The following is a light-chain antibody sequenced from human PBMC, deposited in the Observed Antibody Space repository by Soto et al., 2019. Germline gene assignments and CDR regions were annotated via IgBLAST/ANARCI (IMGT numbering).Light chain of an antibody. CDR1: QGISNY. J-gene: IGKJ4*02. V-gene: IGKV1-27*01. CDR3: QKYNSAPPLT. Sequence: DIQMTQSPSSLSASVGDRVTITCRASQGISNYLAWYQQKPGKVPKLLIYAASTLPSGVPSRFSSSGSGTDFTLTISSLQPEDVATYYCQKYNSAPPLTFGGGTKVESK. CDR2: AAS.